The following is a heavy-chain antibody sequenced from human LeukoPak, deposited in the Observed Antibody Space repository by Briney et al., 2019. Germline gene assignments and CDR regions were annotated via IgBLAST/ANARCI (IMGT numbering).Heavy chain of an antibody. V-gene: IGHV4-39*01. CDR1: GGSISSSSYY. D-gene: IGHD3-3*01. CDR2: IYYSGST. J-gene: IGHJ4*02. Sequence: SETLSLTCTVSGGSISSSSYYWGWIRQPPGKGLEWIGSIYYSGSTYYNPSLKSRVTISVDTSKNQFSLKLSSVTAADTAAYYCATDDFWSGYYAHYWGQGTLVTVSS. CDR3: ATDDFWSGYYAHY.